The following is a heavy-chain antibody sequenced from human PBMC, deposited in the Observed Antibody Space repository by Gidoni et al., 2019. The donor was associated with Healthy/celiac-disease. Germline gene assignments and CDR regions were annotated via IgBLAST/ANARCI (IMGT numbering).Heavy chain of an antibody. CDR1: GGSFSGYY. Sequence: QVQLQQWGAGLLKPSETLSLTRAVYGGSFSGYYWSWIRQPPGKGLEWIGEINHSGSTNYNPSLKSRGTISVDTSKNQFSLKLSSVTAADTAVYYCARRYSSGWPTRRGYFDPWGQGTLVTVSS. V-gene: IGHV4-34*01. J-gene: IGHJ5*02. CDR3: ARRYSSGWPTRRGYFDP. CDR2: INHSGST. D-gene: IGHD6-19*01.